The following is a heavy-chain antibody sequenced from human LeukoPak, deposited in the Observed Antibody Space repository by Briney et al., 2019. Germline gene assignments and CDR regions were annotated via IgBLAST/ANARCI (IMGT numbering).Heavy chain of an antibody. D-gene: IGHD2-21*01. CDR2: IRTKATSYDA. Sequence: GGSLRLSCAASGFTFSSYSMNWVRQASGKGLEWVGRIRTKATSYDAAYAASVEGRFTISRDDSKNTAYLQMNSLKTEDTAMYYCSREGCGATGCYTNDYWGREPWSPSPQ. J-gene: IGHJ4*02. V-gene: IGHV3-73*01. CDR1: GFTFSSYS. CDR3: SREGCGATGCYTNDY.